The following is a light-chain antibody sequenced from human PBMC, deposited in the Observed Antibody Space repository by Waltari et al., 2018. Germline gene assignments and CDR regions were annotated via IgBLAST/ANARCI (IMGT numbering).Light chain of an antibody. J-gene: IGKJ3*01. V-gene: IGKV3-20*01. CDR3: QQYDSSPIT. CDR2: AAS. CDR1: QSVGSNN. Sequence: EIVLTQSPVTLSLSPGERATLSCSASQSVGSNNLAWYQQKLGQTPRLLIYAASSRASGIPDRFSGSGSGTEFTLTISRLEPEDFAVYFCQQYDSSPITFGPGTKVDIK.